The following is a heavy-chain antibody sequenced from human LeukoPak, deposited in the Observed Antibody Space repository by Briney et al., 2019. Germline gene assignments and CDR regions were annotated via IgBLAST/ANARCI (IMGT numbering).Heavy chain of an antibody. CDR1: GYTFTGYY. Sequence: DSVKVSCKASGYTFTGYYMHWVRQAPGQGLEWMGWINPNSGGTNYAQKFQGRVTMTRDTSISTAYMELSRLRSDDTAVYYCARKASVGYSSGWYYDYWGQGTLVTVSS. J-gene: IGHJ4*02. CDR2: INPNSGGT. CDR3: ARKASVGYSSGWYYDY. D-gene: IGHD6-19*01. V-gene: IGHV1-2*02.